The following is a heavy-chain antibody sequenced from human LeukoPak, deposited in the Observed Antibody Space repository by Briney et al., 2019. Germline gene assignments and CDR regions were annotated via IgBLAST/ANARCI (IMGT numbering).Heavy chain of an antibody. V-gene: IGHV5-51*01. CDR1: GYSFSTYW. CDR3: ARSSGPGSSFDY. J-gene: IGHJ4*02. D-gene: IGHD3-10*01. CDR2: IYPGDSDT. Sequence: GESLKISCKGSGYSFSTYWIGWVRQMPGKGLEWVGIIYPGDSDTRYSPSFQGQVTISADKTITTAYLQWSSLKASDTAMYFCARSSGPGSSFDYWGQGTLVTVSS.